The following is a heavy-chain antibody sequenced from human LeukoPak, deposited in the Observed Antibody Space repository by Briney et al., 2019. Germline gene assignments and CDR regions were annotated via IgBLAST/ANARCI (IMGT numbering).Heavy chain of an antibody. CDR2: ISSSNRYI. D-gene: IGHD4-23*01. V-gene: IGHV3-21*01. CDR1: GFTFSSDS. Sequence: GGSLRLSCAASGFTFSSDSMNSGRQAPGKGLEWVSSISSSNRYIYYADSVKGRFTITRDNAKNSLYLQMNSLRVEDTAVYYCERDYGGSSPFDYWGQGTLATVSS. CDR3: ERDYGGSSPFDY. J-gene: IGHJ4*02.